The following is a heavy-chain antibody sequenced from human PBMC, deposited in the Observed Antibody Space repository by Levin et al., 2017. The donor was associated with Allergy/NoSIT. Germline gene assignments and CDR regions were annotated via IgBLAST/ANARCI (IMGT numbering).Heavy chain of an antibody. CDR3: ATTRAPAYFDY. CDR1: GFTFSSYS. J-gene: IGHJ4*02. CDR2: ISSSSSYI. V-gene: IGHV3-21*01. Sequence: GESLKISCAASGFTFSSYSMNWVRQAPGKGLEWVSSISSSSSYIYYADSVKGRFTISRDNAKNSLYLQMNSLRAEDTAVYYCATTRAPAYFDYWGQGTLVTVSS.